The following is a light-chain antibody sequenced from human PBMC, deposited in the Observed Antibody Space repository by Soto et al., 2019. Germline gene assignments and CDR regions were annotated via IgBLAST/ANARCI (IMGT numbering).Light chain of an antibody. CDR2: KAS. V-gene: IGKV1-5*03. Sequence: DIQMTQSPSTLSASVGERVTITCRASQSITTWLAWYQQKPGKAPKLLIYKASSLEGGVPSRFSGSGSGTEFNNTISSLQPDDFATYYCQQYNTYPLTFGGGTTVEIK. CDR3: QQYNTYPLT. J-gene: IGKJ4*01. CDR1: QSITTW.